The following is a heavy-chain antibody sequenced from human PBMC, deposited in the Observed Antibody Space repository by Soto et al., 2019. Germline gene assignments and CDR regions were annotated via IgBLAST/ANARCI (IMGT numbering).Heavy chain of an antibody. D-gene: IGHD6-19*01. V-gene: IGHV5-10-1*01. CDR3: ATGYSSGRLYYYYYGMDV. CDR2: IDPSDSYT. CDR1: GYSFTSYW. J-gene: IGHJ6*02. Sequence: GESLKISCKGSGYSFTSYWISWVRQMPGKGLEWMGRIDPSDSYTNYSPSFQGHVTISADKSISTAYLQWSSLKASDTAMYYCATGYSSGRLYYYYYGMDVWGQGTTVTVS.